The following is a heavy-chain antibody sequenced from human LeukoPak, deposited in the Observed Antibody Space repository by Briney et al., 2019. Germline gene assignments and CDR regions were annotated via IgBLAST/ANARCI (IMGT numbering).Heavy chain of an antibody. Sequence: GGSLRLSCAASAFTFGNYAMNWVRQAPGKGLEWVSGLSGSGASTYYADSVKGRFTISRDNSKNTLYLQMNRLRAGDTAVYYCAKGSDRSGSYYLDYWGQGTLVTISS. V-gene: IGHV3-23*01. CDR1: AFTFGNYA. CDR2: LSGSGAST. D-gene: IGHD3-10*01. CDR3: AKGSDRSGSYYLDY. J-gene: IGHJ4*02.